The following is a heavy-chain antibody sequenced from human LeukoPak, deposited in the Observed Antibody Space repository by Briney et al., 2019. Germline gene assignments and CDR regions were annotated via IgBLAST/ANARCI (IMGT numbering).Heavy chain of an antibody. V-gene: IGHV3-23*01. CDR3: ARWGGFSGWFDP. CDR2: INNSGVHT. D-gene: IGHD3-16*02. CDR1: EYTLSNYA. Sequence: GGSLRLSCEASEYTLSNYAMSWVRQAPGKGLEWVSIINNSGVHTSYADSVKGRFTISRDNAKNSLYLQMNSLRAEDTAVYYCARWGGFSGWFDPWGQGTLVTVSS. J-gene: IGHJ5*02.